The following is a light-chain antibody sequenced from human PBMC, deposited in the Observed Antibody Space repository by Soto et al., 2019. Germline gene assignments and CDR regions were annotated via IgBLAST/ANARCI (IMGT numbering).Light chain of an antibody. Sequence: EIVLTQSPGTLSLSPGERATLSCRASQSVSSSFLAWYQQKPGQAPRLLIYGASSRATGIPDRFSGSGSETDFTLTISRLAPEDVAVYYCQQYDSSPLTFGGGNKVEI. CDR3: QQYDSSPLT. J-gene: IGKJ4*01. V-gene: IGKV3-20*01. CDR2: GAS. CDR1: QSVSSSF.